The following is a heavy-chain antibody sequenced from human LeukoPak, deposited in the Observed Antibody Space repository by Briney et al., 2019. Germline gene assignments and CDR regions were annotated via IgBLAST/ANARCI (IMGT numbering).Heavy chain of an antibody. CDR1: GYSFTSYW. CDR3: ARGDWGSSSKIYFDY. CDR2: IYPGDSDT. V-gene: IGHV5-51*01. Sequence: GESLKISCKGSGYSFTSYWTGWVRQMPGKGLEWTGIIYPGDSDTRYSPSFQGQVTISADKSISTAYLQWSSLKASDTAMYYCARGDWGSSSKIYFDYWGQGTLVTVSS. D-gene: IGHD6-13*01. J-gene: IGHJ4*02.